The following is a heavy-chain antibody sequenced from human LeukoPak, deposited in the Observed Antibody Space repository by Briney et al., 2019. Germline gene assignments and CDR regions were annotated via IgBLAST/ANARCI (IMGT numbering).Heavy chain of an antibody. J-gene: IGHJ5*02. V-gene: IGHV1-69*04. CDR3: ARGADTAMVTLNWFDP. CDR1: GGTFSSYA. CDR2: IIPILGIA. Sequence: ASAKVSCKASGGTFSSYAISWVRQAPGQGLEWMGRIIPILGIANYAQKFQGRVTITADKSTSTAYMELSSLRSEDTAVYYCARGADTAMVTLNWFDPWGQGTLVTVSS. D-gene: IGHD5-18*01.